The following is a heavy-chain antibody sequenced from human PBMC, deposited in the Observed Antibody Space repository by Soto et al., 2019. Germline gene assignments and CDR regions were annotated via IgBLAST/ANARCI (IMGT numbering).Heavy chain of an antibody. D-gene: IGHD2-21*02. V-gene: IGHV3-33*01. CDR3: ARGGSREVTFP. CDR1: GFTFSYYA. CDR2: IWYDGNTK. J-gene: IGHJ5*02. Sequence: QVQLVESGGGVVQPERSLRLSCAASGFTFSYYAMHWVRQAPGKGLEWVAVIWYDGNTKYYADSVKGRFTISKDNSKSTLYLQMDSLRAEDTAVYYCARGGSREVTFPWGQGTLVTVSS.